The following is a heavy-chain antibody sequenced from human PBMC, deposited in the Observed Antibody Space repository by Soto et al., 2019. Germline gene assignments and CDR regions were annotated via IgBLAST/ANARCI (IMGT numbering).Heavy chain of an antibody. CDR3: ARASERGYSYGSGIDY. D-gene: IGHD5-18*01. V-gene: IGHV3-33*01. CDR2: IWYDGSNK. J-gene: IGHJ4*02. CDR1: GFTFSSYG. Sequence: QVQLVESGGGVVQPGRSLRLSCAASGFTFSSYGMHWVRQAPGKGLEWVAVIWYDGSNKYYADSVKGRFTISRDNSKNTLYLQMSSLRAEDTAVYYCARASERGYSYGSGIDYWGQGTLVTVSS.